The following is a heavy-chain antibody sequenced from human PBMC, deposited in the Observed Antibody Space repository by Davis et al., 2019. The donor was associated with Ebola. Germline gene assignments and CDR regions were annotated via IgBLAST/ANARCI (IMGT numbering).Heavy chain of an antibody. D-gene: IGHD6-19*01. CDR2: MHYGGTT. V-gene: IGHV4-39*01. J-gene: IGHJ3*02. CDR3: VRQRSGWYWWGDPFDI. Sequence: SETLSLTCNVSGGSTNSGSHYWGWVRQPPGKGLEWIGSMHYGGTTYANPSLKSRVTISVGTFKNHFSLSLSSVTAADTAVYYCVRQRSGWYWWGDPFDIWGQGTMVTVSS. CDR1: GGSTNSGSHY.